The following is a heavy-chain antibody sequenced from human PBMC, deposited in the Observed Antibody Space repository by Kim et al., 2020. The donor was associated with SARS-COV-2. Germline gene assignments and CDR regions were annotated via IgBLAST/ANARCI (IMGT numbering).Heavy chain of an antibody. D-gene: IGHD3-10*01. V-gene: IGHV4-34*01. Sequence: SETLSLTCAVYGGSFSGYYWSWIRQPPGKGLEWIGEINHSGSTNYNPSLKSRVTISVDTSKNQFSLKLSSVTAADTAVYYCARGFENYYGSGSYFDYWG. CDR1: GGSFSGYY. CDR3: ARGFENYYGSGSYFDY. J-gene: IGHJ4*01. CDR2: INHSGST.